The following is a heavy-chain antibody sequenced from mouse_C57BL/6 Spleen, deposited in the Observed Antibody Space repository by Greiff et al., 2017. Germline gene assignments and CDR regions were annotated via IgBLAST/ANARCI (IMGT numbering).Heavy chain of an antibody. J-gene: IGHJ2*01. CDR3: ASFDY. CDR1: GFNIKDYY. V-gene: IGHV14-2*01. CDR2: IDPEDGET. Sequence: EVQGVESGAELVKPGASVKLSCTASGFNIKDYYMHWVKQRTEQGLEWIGRIDPEDGETKYAPKFPGKATITADTSSNTDYLRLSSLTSEDTDVYYCASFDYWGQGTTLTVAS.